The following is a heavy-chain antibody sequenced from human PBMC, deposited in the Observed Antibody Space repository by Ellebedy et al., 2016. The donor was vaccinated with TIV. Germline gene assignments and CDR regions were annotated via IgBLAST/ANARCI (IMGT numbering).Heavy chain of an antibody. J-gene: IGHJ3*02. CDR3: ARRGYSSGPYWAFDI. D-gene: IGHD6-19*01. CDR2: INPNSGGT. Sequence: AASVKVSCKASGYTFTGYYMHWLRQAPGQGLEWMGWINPNSGGTKYAQKFQGWVTMTRDTSISTAYIELSRLTSDDTAIYYCARRGYSSGPYWAFDIWGQGTLVTVPS. V-gene: IGHV1-2*04. CDR1: GYTFTGYY.